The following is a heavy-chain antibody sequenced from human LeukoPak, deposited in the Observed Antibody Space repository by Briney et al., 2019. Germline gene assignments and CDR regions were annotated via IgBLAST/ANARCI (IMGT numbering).Heavy chain of an antibody. V-gene: IGHV3-23*01. J-gene: IGHJ4*02. CDR2: ITGSGGST. CDR1: GFTFTTYA. D-gene: IGHD5-24*01. CDR3: AKDDAWLQYNY. Sequence: GSLRLSCGASGFTFTTYAMTWVRQAPGKRLEWVSSITGSGGSTYYGDSVKGRFTISRDNSKNTLYLQMNSLRVEDTAVFYCAKDDAWLQYNYWGQGTLVTVSS.